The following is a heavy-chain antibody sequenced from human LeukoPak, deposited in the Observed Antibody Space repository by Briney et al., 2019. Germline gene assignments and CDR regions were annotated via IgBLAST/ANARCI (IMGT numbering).Heavy chain of an antibody. CDR2: ISSSSSYT. V-gene: IGHV3-11*03. J-gene: IGHJ4*02. Sequence: GGSLRLSCAASGFTFSDYYMSWIRQAPGKGLEWVSYISSSSSYTNYADSVKGRFTISRDNAKNSLYLQMNSLRAEDTAVYYCARNYYGSGSYPTSPWYWGQGTLVTVSS. CDR3: ARNYYGSGSYPTSPWY. CDR1: GFTFSDYY. D-gene: IGHD3-10*01.